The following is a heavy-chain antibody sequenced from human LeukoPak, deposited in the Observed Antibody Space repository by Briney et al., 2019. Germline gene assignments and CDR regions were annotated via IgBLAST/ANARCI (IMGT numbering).Heavy chain of an antibody. CDR2: IRSKSDGGTT. V-gene: IGHV3-15*07. CDR1: GLTFSRAW. J-gene: IGHJ4*02. D-gene: IGHD3-22*01. CDR3: STIFPYDSNVD. Sequence: GGSLRLSCAASGLTFSRAWMNWVRQAPGKGLEWVGRIRSKSDGGTTDYAAPVKGRFTTSRDDSKNTLYMQMNSLQTEDTAVYYCSTIFPYDSNVDWGQGTLVTVSS.